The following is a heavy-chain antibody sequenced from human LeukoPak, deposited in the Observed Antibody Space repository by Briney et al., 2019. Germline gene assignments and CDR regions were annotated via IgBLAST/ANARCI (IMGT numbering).Heavy chain of an antibody. Sequence: NPGGSLRLSCAASGFTFSSYTMNWVRQAPGKGLEWVSFISSSSSYIYYADSVKGRFTISRDNAKKSLYLQMNSLRAEDTAVYYCARDQFSSSYWGQGTLVTVSS. CDR2: ISSSSSYI. J-gene: IGHJ4*02. D-gene: IGHD6-13*01. V-gene: IGHV3-21*01. CDR1: GFTFSSYT. CDR3: ARDQFSSSY.